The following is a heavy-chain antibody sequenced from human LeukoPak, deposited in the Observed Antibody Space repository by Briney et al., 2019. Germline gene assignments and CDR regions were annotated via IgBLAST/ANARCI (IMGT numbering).Heavy chain of an antibody. D-gene: IGHD6-19*01. J-gene: IGHJ2*01. CDR1: GGSISSYY. CDR2: IYHSGST. V-gene: IGHV4-4*09. CDR3: ARYPIAVAANWYFDL. Sequence: SETLSLTCTVSGGSISSYYWSWIRQPPGKGLEWIGYIYHSGSTDYNPSLKSRVTISVDTSKNQFPLKLSSVTAADTAVYYCARYPIAVAANWYFDLWGRGTLVTVSS.